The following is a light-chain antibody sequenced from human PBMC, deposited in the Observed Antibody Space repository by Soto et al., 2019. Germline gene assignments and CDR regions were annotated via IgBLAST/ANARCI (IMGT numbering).Light chain of an antibody. CDR2: AAS. CDR3: QQSYSTPFT. J-gene: IGKJ3*01. Sequence: DIQMTQSPSSLSASVGDRVTITCRASQSISSYLNWYQQKPGKAPKLLLYAASSLQSRVPSRFSGSGSGTDFTLTISSPQPEDFETYYCQQSYSTPFTFGPGTKVDIK. CDR1: QSISSY. V-gene: IGKV1-39*01.